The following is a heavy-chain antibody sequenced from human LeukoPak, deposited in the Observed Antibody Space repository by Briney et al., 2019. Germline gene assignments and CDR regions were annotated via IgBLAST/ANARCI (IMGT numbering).Heavy chain of an antibody. CDR2: IKEDGSEK. V-gene: IGHV3-7*04. Sequence: PGGSLRLSCAASGFTFSAFWMTCVRQAPGEGLEWVASIKEDGSEKFYVDSVKGRFTISRDNAKKSLYLQMNSLTAEDAAVYYCARGRDNVYWGQGTLVTVSS. CDR1: GFTFSAFW. J-gene: IGHJ4*02. CDR3: ARGRDNVY. D-gene: IGHD5-24*01.